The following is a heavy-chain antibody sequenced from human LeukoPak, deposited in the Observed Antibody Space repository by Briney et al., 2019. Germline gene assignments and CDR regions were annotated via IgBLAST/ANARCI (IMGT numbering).Heavy chain of an antibody. CDR1: GGSISSGSYY. J-gene: IGHJ5*02. CDR3: ARCYDYVWGSYAPCWFDP. CDR2: IYTSGST. Sequence: PSETLSLTCTVSGGSISSGSYYWSWIRQPAGKGLEWIGRIYTSGSTNYNPSLKSRVTISVDTSKNQFSLKLSSVTAADTAVYYCARCYDYVWGSYAPCWFDPWGQGTLVTVSS. D-gene: IGHD3-16*01. V-gene: IGHV4-61*02.